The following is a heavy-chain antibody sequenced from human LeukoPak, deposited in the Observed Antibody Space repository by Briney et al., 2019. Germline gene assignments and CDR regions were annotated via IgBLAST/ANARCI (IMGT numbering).Heavy chain of an antibody. J-gene: IGHJ4*02. CDR3: WVNGEFCGGDCYSVDY. Sequence: SETLSLTCTVSGGSLSSSSYYWGWIRQPPGKGLEWIGSIYYSGSTYYNPSLKSRVTISVDTSKNQFSLKLSSVTAADTAVYYCWVNGEFCGGDCYSVDYWGQGTLVTVSS. CDR2: IYYSGST. V-gene: IGHV4-39*07. D-gene: IGHD2-21*02. CDR1: GGSLSSSSYY.